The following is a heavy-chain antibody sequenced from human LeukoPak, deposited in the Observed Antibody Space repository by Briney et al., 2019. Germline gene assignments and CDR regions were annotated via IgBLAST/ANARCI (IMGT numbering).Heavy chain of an antibody. V-gene: IGHV1-69*06. J-gene: IGHJ3*02. CDR2: IIPIFGTA. Sequence: SVKVSCKASGGTFSSYAISWVRQAPGQGLEWMGGIIPIFGTANYAQKFQGRVTITADKSTSTAYMELSSLRSEDTAVYYCARGMVRGVIGGGAFDIWGQGTMVTVSS. CDR1: GGTFSSYA. D-gene: IGHD3-10*01. CDR3: ARGMVRGVIGGGAFDI.